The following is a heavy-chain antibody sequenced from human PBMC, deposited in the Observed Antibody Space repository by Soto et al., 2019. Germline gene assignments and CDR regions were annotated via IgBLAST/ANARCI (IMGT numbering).Heavy chain of an antibody. D-gene: IGHD2-21*01. J-gene: IGHJ4*02. Sequence: QVQLVESGGGVVQPGRSLRLSCAASGFTFSSYAMHWVRQAPGKGLESVAVISYDGSNKYYADSVKGRFTISRDNSKNTLYLQMNSLRAEDTAVYYCEKDIRPVIRLVGTLDYWGQGTLVTVSS. CDR1: GFTFSSYA. CDR3: EKDIRPVIRLVGTLDY. CDR2: ISYDGSNK. V-gene: IGHV3-30-3*01.